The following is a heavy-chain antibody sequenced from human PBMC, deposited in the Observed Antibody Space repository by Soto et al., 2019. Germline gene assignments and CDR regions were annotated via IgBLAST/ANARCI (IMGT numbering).Heavy chain of an antibody. CDR3: AKVASPEGQYSSSWYYFDY. Sequence: QTGGSLRLSCAASGFTFSSYGMHWVRQAPGKGLEWVAVIPYDGSNKYYADSVKGRFTISRDNSKNTLYLQMNSLRAEDTAVYYCAKVASPEGQYSSSWYYFDYWGQGTLVTVSS. CDR1: GFTFSSYG. V-gene: IGHV3-30*18. CDR2: IPYDGSNK. J-gene: IGHJ4*02. D-gene: IGHD6-13*01.